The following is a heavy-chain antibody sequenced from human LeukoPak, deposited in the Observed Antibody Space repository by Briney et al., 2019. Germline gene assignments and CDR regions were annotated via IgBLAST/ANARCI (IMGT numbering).Heavy chain of an antibody. V-gene: IGHV3-11*03. CDR3: ARHPGIAAAFDY. J-gene: IGHJ4*02. CDR1: GFTFSDYY. CDR2: VSSSSSYT. Sequence: PGGSLRLSCAASGFTFSDYYMSWIRQAPGKGLEWVSYVSSSSSYTNYADSVKGRFTISRDNAMNSLYLQMNSLRDEDTAVYYCARHPGIAAAFDYWGQGTLVTVSS. D-gene: IGHD6-13*01.